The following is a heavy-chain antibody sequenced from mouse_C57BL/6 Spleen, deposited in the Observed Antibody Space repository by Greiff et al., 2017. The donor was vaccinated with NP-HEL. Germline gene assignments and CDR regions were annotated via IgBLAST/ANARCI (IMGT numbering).Heavy chain of an antibody. V-gene: IGHV5-2*01. CDR3: ARHDGYYGNYYAMDY. CDR2: INSDGGST. D-gene: IGHD2-3*01. J-gene: IGHJ4*01. Sequence: EVKLQESGGGLVQPGESLKLSCESNEYEFPSHDMSWVRKTPEKRLELVAAINSDGGSTYYPDTMERRFIISRDNTKKTLYLQMSSLRSEDTALYYCARHDGYYGNYYAMDYWGQGTSVTVSS. CDR1: EYEFPSHD.